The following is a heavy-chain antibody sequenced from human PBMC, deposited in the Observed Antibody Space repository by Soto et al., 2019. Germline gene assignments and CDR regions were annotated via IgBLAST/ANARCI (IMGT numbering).Heavy chain of an antibody. V-gene: IGHV1-69*13. CDR1: GGTFSSYA. Sequence: SVKVSCKASGGTFSSYAISWVRQAPGQGLEWMGGIIPIFGTANYAQKFQGRVTITADESTSTAYMELSSLRSEDTAVYYCAGGSADYYYYYGMEVWGQGTTVTVSS. J-gene: IGHJ6*02. CDR2: IIPIFGTA. D-gene: IGHD6-25*01. CDR3: AGGSADYYYYYGMEV.